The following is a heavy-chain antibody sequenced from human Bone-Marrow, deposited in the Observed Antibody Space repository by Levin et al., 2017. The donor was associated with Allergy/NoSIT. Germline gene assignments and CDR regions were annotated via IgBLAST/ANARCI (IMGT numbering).Heavy chain of an antibody. CDR1: GFTFRSYA. D-gene: IGHD6-19*01. V-gene: IGHV3-21*06. CDR3: ARGIAVAPGYFDY. J-gene: IGHJ4*02. Sequence: SCAASGFTFRSYAINWVRRAPGKGLEWVSSISGSSNYIYYADSVRGRFTISRDNAKNSVYLQMNSLRGDDTAVYHCARGIAVAPGYFDYWGQGTLVTVSS. CDR2: ISGSSNYI.